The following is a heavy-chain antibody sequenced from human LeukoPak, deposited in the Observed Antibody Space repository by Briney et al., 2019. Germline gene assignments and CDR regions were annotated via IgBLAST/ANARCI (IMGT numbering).Heavy chain of an antibody. CDR1: GFSFGNYR. CDR2: INEDGSEK. J-gene: IGHJ4*02. CDR3: AHGSSWYSLFDY. V-gene: IGHV3-7*02. Sequence: GGSLRLSFAASGFSFGNYRMSWVRQAPGKGLEWVANINEDGSEKYYVDSVKGRFTISRDNAKNSLYLQMNSLRAVDTAVYYCAHGSSWYSLFDYWGQGTLVTVSS. D-gene: IGHD6-13*01.